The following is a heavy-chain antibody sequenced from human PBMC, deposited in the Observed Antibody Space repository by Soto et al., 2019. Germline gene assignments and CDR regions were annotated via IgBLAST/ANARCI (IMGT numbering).Heavy chain of an antibody. D-gene: IGHD3-3*01. CDR2: ISAYNGNT. CDR3: ASTIDFWSGSGYMDV. Sequence: ASVKVSCKASGYTFTSYGISWVRQAPGQGLEWMGWISAYNGNTNYAQKLQGRVTMTTDTSTSTAYMELRSLRSDDTAVYYCASTIDFWSGSGYMDVWGKGTTVTVSS. CDR1: GYTFTSYG. J-gene: IGHJ6*03. V-gene: IGHV1-18*01.